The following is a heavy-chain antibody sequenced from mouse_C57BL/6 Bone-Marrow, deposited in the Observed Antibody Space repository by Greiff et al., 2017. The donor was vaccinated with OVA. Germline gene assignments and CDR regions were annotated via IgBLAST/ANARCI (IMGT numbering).Heavy chain of an antibody. Sequence: EVNVVESGGGLVQPGGSRKLSCAASGFTFSSFGMHWVRQAPEKGLEWVAYISSDSSAIYYADTVRGRFTISRDNPKNTLFLQMTSLRSEDTAMYYCARSTMINYYTMDYWGQGTSVTVSS. CDR2: ISSDSSAI. J-gene: IGHJ4*01. D-gene: IGHD2-4*01. CDR3: ARSTMINYYTMDY. CDR1: GFTFSSFG. V-gene: IGHV5-17*02.